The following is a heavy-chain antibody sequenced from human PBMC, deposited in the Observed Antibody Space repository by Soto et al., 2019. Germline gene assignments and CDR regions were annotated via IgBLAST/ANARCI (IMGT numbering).Heavy chain of an antibody. CDR2: ISSSSSTI. Sequence: EVQLVESGGGLVQPGGSLRLSCAASGFTFSSYSMNWVRQAPGKGLEWVSYISSSSSTIYYADSVKGRFTISRDNAKNSLYLQMNSLRDEDTAVYYCARASRGCSGGSCYLAPLGSYGMDVWGQGTTVTVSS. CDR3: ARASRGCSGGSCYLAPLGSYGMDV. D-gene: IGHD2-15*01. CDR1: GFTFSSYS. J-gene: IGHJ6*02. V-gene: IGHV3-48*02.